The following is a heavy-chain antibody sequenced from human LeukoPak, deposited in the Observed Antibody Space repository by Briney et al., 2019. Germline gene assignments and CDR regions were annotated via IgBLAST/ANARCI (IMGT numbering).Heavy chain of an antibody. Sequence: GGSLRLSCAASGFSFSSFAMHWVRQAPGRGLEWVAVVSYDGNNKNYADSVKGRFTISRDNSNNTMYLQMNSLRAEDTALYFCANYIQRPPSMDVWGQGTMVTVSS. CDR3: ANYIQRPPSMDV. V-gene: IGHV3-30-3*01. CDR2: VSYDGNNK. D-gene: IGHD3-10*02. J-gene: IGHJ6*02. CDR1: GFSFSSFA.